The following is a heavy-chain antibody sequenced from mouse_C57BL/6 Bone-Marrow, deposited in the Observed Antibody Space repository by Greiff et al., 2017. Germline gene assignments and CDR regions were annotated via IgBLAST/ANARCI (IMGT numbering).Heavy chain of an antibody. J-gene: IGHJ3*01. V-gene: IGHV14-4*01. Sequence: VQLQQSGAELVRPGASVKLSCTASGFNIKDDYMHWVKQRPEQGLEWIGWIDPENGDTEYASKFQGKATITADTSSTTAYLQLRSLTSEDTAAYYCTLAEGYYRSWVAYGGQGTLVTVSA. D-gene: IGHD2-3*01. CDR2: IDPENGDT. CDR3: TLAEGYYRSWVAY. CDR1: GFNIKDDY.